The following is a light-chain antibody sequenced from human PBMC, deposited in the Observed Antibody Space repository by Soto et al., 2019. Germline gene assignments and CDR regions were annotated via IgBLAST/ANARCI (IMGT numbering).Light chain of an antibody. CDR3: SSYTSSSTPVV. J-gene: IGLJ2*01. CDR1: SSDVGGYNY. V-gene: IGLV2-14*01. CDR2: EVS. Sequence: QPVLTQPASVSGSPGQSITISCTGTSSDVGGYNYVSWYQQHPGKAPKLMIYEVSNRPSGVSNRFSGSKSGNTASLTISGLQAEDEADYYCSSYTSSSTPVVFGGGTQLTVL.